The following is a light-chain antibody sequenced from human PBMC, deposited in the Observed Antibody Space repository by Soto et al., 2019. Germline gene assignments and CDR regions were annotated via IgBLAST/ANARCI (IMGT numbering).Light chain of an antibody. CDR2: EVS. V-gene: IGLV2-18*02. Sequence: QSALTQPPSVSGSPGQSVTISCTGTSSDVGSYNRVSWYQQPPDTAPKLMIYEVSHRPSGVPDRFSGSKSGNTASLTISGLQAEDEADYYCSSYTSSSTVIFGGGTKLTVL. J-gene: IGLJ2*01. CDR1: SSDVGSYNR. CDR3: SSYTSSSTVI.